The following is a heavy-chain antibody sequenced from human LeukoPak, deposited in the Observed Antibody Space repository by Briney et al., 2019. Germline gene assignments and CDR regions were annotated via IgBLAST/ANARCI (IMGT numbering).Heavy chain of an antibody. J-gene: IGHJ3*02. CDR3: ARVRRYYDSSGYYLAHAFDI. V-gene: IGHV1-2*02. CDR2: INPNSGGT. Sequence: GASVKVSCKASGYTFTGYYMHWVRQAPGQGLEWMGWINPNSGGTNYAQKFQGRVTMTRDTSISTAYMELSRLRSDDTAVYYCARVRRYYDSSGYYLAHAFDIWGQGTMVTVSS. CDR1: GYTFTGYY. D-gene: IGHD3-22*01.